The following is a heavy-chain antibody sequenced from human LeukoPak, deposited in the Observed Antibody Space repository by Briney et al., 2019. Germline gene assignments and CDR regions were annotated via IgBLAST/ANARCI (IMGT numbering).Heavy chain of an antibody. Sequence: PSETLSLTCTVSGGSISSGSYYWSWIRQPAGKGLEWIGRIYTSGSTNYNPSLKSRVTISVDTSKNQFSLKLSSVTAADTAVYYCARELAGPAAMTPIPLNWFDPWGQGTLVTVSS. V-gene: IGHV4-61*02. J-gene: IGHJ5*02. CDR3: ARELAGPAAMTPIPLNWFDP. CDR1: GGSISSGSYY. CDR2: IYTSGST. D-gene: IGHD2-2*01.